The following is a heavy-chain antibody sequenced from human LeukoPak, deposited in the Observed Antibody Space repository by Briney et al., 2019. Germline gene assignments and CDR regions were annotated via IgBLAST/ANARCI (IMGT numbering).Heavy chain of an antibody. D-gene: IGHD1-26*01. J-gene: IGHJ4*02. V-gene: IGHV3-48*01. CDR1: GFTFSSYS. CDR3: SRVAYSGSYSGY. CDR2: ISRSSSTI. Sequence: PGGSLRLSCAASGFTFSSYSMNWVRQAPGKGLEWVSDISRSSSTIYYADSVKGRFTISRDNAKNSLYLQMNSLRAEDAAVYYCSRVAYSGSYSGYWGQGTLVTVSS.